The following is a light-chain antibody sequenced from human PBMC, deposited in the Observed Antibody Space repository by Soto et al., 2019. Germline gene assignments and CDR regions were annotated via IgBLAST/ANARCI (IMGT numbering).Light chain of an antibody. CDR2: AAS. Sequence: DIQMTKSPSSLSASVGDRVTIPCRASQSISRYLNRYQQTPGKAPKLLIYAASSLHSGVPSSFSGCASGTNFALTATSLQPGDFATYYCRQSYSTPITFGQGTRLEIK. J-gene: IGKJ5*01. CDR3: RQSYSTPIT. V-gene: IGKV1-39*01. CDR1: QSISRY.